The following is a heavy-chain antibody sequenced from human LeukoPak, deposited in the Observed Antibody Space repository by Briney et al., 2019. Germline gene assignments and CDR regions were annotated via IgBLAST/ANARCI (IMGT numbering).Heavy chain of an antibody. V-gene: IGHV1-69*06. J-gene: IGHJ4*02. Sequence: ASVKVSCKASGGTFSSYAINWVRQAPGQGLEWMGGIIPIFGTANYAQKFQGRVTITADKSTSTAYMELSSLRSEDTAVYYCARDGEVALRYFDWLLYWGQGTLVTVSS. D-gene: IGHD3-9*01. CDR1: GGTFSSYA. CDR2: IIPIFGTA. CDR3: ARDGEVALRYFDWLLY.